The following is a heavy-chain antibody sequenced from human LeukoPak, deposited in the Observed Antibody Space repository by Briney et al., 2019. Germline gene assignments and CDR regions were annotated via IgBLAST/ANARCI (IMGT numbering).Heavy chain of an antibody. V-gene: IGHV1-8*01. CDR1: GYTFNSYD. CDR2: MNPNTGNT. D-gene: IGHD3-10*01. J-gene: IGHJ5*02. CDR3: ARGGAGTYYKRDGWFDP. Sequence: AAVKVSCKASGYTFNSYDINWVRQATGQGLEWMGWMNPNTGNTGYGERFQGRVTMTRDNSISTAYMELNSLTSEDTAVYYCARGGAGTYYKRDGWFDPWGQGPVVTVSS.